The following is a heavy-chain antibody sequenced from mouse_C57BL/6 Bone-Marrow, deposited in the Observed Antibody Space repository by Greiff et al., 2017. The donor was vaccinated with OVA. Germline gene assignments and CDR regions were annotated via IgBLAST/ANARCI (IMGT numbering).Heavy chain of an antibody. J-gene: IGHJ4*01. V-gene: IGHV6-3*01. CDR1: GFTFSNYW. CDR2: IRLKSDNYAT. D-gene: IGHD1-1*01. CDR3: TVPFITTVHYAMDY. Sequence: EVMLVESGGGLVQPGGSMKLSCVASGFTFSNYWMNWVRQSPEKGLEWVAQIRLKSDNYATHYAESVKGRFTISRDDSKSSVYLQMNNLRAEDTGIYYCTVPFITTVHYAMDYWGQGTSVTVSS.